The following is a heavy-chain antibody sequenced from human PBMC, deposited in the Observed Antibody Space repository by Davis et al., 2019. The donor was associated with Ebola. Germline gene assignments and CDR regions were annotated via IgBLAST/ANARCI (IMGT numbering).Heavy chain of an antibody. CDR1: GGSISSYY. D-gene: IGHD3-10*01. J-gene: IGHJ3*02. CDR3: ARDATMVQGVIIDEAFDI. V-gene: IGHV4-59*01. Sequence: SETLSLTCTASGGSISSYYWSWIRQPPGKGLEWIGYINYSGSTNYNPSLKSRVTISVDTSKNQFSRKLGSVTAADTPVYYCARDATMVQGVIIDEAFDIWGQGTMVTVSS. CDR2: INYSGST.